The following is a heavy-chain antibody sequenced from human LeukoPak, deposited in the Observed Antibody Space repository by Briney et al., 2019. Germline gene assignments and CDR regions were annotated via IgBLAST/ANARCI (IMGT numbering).Heavy chain of an antibody. V-gene: IGHV1-69*05. D-gene: IGHD3-3*01. CDR3: ARVGNYDFWSGSYSSPDRSEY. J-gene: IGHJ4*02. CDR2: IIPIFGTA. Sequence: SVKVSCKASGGTFSSYAISWVRQAPRQGLEWMGRIIPIFGTANYAQKFQGRVTITTDESTSTAYMELSSLRSEDTAVYYCARVGNYDFWSGSYSSPDRSEYWGQGTLVTVSS. CDR1: GGTFSSYA.